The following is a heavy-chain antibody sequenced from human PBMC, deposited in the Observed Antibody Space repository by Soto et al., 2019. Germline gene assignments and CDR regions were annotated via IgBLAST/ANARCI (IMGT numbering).Heavy chain of an antibody. CDR3: ARSRIAAAGYFDY. Sequence: PSETLSLTCTVSGGSISSYYWSWIRQPPGKGLEWIGHIYYSGSTNYNPSLKSRVTISVDTSKNQFSLKLSSVTAADTAVYYCARSRIAAAGYFDYWGQGTLVTVSS. J-gene: IGHJ4*02. D-gene: IGHD6-13*01. CDR2: IYYSGST. V-gene: IGHV4-59*08. CDR1: GGSISSYY.